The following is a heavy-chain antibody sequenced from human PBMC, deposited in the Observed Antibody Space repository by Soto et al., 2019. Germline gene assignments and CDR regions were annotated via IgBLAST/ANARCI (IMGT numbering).Heavy chain of an antibody. CDR2: ISYDGSNK. CDR1: GFTFSSYA. CDR3: ARVGRSSSSVPLYGMDV. Sequence: VGSLRLSCAASGFTFSSYAMHWVRQAPGKGLEWVAVISYDGSNKYYADSVKGRFTISRDNSKNTLYLQMNSLRAEDTAVYYCARVGRSSSSVPLYGMDVWGQGTTVTVSS. D-gene: IGHD6-6*01. J-gene: IGHJ6*02. V-gene: IGHV3-30-3*01.